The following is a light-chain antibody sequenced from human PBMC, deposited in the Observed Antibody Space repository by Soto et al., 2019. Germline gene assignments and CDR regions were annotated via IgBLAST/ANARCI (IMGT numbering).Light chain of an antibody. CDR2: AAS. CDR3: QKYNSAPSLT. V-gene: IGKV1-27*01. CDR1: QGISNF. J-gene: IGKJ4*01. Sequence: DIQMTQSPSSLSASVGDRVSITCRASQGISNFLAWYQHKPGKVPKLLIYAASTLQSEVPSRFSGSGSGTDFTLTISSLQPEDVATYYCQKYNSAPSLTFGGGTKLEIK.